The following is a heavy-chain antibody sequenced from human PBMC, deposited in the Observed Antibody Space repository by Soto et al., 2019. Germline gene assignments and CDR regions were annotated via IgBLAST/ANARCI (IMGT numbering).Heavy chain of an antibody. D-gene: IGHD6-13*01. CDR2: ISSSSSTI. Sequence: EVQLVESGGGLVQPGGSLRLSCAASGFTFSSYSMNWVRQAPGKGLEWVSYISSSSSTIYYADSVKGRFTISRDNAKNSLYLHMNSLRAEDTAVYYCARDLGSSWYPEYFQHWGQGTLVTVSS. V-gene: IGHV3-48*01. J-gene: IGHJ1*01. CDR3: ARDLGSSWYPEYFQH. CDR1: GFTFSSYS.